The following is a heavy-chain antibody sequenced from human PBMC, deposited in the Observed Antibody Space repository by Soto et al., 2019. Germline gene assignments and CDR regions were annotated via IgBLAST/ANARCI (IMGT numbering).Heavy chain of an antibody. CDR2: ISTNGGST. J-gene: IGHJ6*02. CDR1: GFTFSSYA. V-gene: IGHV3-64D*08. Sequence: PGGSLRLSCSASGFTFSSYAMHWVRQAPGKGLEYVSSISTNGGSTYYADSVKGRFTISRDDSKNTLYLQISSLRTDDSAVYYCVKDLHSATTCLLDVWGQGTTVTVSS. CDR3: VKDLHSATTCLLDV.